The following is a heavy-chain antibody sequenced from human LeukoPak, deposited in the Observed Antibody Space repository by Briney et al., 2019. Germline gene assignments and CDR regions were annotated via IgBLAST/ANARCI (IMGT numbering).Heavy chain of an antibody. J-gene: IGHJ4*02. V-gene: IGHV3-23*01. D-gene: IGHD6-13*01. CDR3: AKDPSSSWYFDY. CDR1: GFTFDDYA. CDR2: ISGSGGST. Sequence: GGSLRLSCVASGFTFDDYAMHWVRQAPGKGLEWVSAISGSGGSTYYADSVKGRFTISRDNSKNTLYLQMNSLRAEDTAVYYCAKDPSSSWYFDYWGQGTLVIVSS.